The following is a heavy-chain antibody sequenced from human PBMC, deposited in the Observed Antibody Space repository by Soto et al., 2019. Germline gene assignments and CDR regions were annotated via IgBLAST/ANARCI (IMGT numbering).Heavy chain of an antibody. V-gene: IGHV1-46*01. CDR3: ARVSPRAFAI. Sequence: QVQLVQSGAEVKKPGASVKVSCKASGYTFTSYFIHWVRQAPGQGLEWMGVFDPSGVATNSAQKFQGRLTMARDTSTGTVYMALTSLGSDGTALYYCARVSPRAFAIWGQGTLVTVSS. CDR1: GYTFTSYF. CDR2: FDPSGVAT. J-gene: IGHJ3*02.